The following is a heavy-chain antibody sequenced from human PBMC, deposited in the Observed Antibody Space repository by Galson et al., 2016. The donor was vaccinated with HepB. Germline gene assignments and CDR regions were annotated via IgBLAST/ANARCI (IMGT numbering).Heavy chain of an antibody. CDR3: ARGMLYYDILTGYYGFSRYYFDY. V-gene: IGHV4-34*01. CDR2: INERGNT. J-gene: IGHJ4*02. D-gene: IGHD3-9*01. CDR1: GGSFSGHY. Sequence: ETLSLTCAVYGGSFSGHYWSWIRQPPGKGLEWIGEINERGNTKYNPSLKSRVTMSVDTSKNQFSLKLSSVTAADTAVYYCARGMLYYDILTGYYGFSRYYFDYWGQGTLVTVSS.